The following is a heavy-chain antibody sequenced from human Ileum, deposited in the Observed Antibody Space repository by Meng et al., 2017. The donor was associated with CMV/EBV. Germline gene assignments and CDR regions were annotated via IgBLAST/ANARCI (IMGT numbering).Heavy chain of an antibody. D-gene: IGHD2-21*02. V-gene: IGHV4-4*02. CDR2: IYHRGNT. J-gene: IGHJ6*02. CDR1: IGSNDW. CDR3: ARLTYCGGVCFSGYYGLDV. Sequence: IGSNDWWSGVRKAPEKEREWLGGIYHRGNTNYKPSLGSRVTISIDQSKNDFSLKLTSVTAADTAIYYCARLTYCGGVCFSGYYGLDVWGQGTTVTVSS.